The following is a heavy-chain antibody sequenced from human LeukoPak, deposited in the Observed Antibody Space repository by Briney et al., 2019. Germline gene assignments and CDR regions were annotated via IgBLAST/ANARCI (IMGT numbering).Heavy chain of an antibody. V-gene: IGHV3-23*01. CDR2: ISGSGDRT. CDR1: GFSFSSYG. Sequence: PGGSLRLSCAASGFSFSSYGMSWVRQAPGKGLVWVSAISGSGDRTYYADSVKGRFTISRDNPRNTLYLQLNSLRAEDTAVYYCAKRAPYFDHWGQGTLVTVSS. J-gene: IGHJ4*02. CDR3: AKRAPYFDH.